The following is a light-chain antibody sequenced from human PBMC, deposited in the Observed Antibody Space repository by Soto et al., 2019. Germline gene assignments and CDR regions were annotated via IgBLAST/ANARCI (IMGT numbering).Light chain of an antibody. J-gene: IGLJ1*01. CDR3: ISYTDRQSYL. V-gene: IGLV2-14*02. CDR1: TSDVGGYNL. Sequence: QSVLTQPASVSGSPGQSITISCSGTTSDVGGYNLVSWYQQHTAKAPKLLIYEGTQRPSGVSSRFSGSKSGNTASLTISGLQTEDEADYYCISYTDRQSYLFGTGTKVTVL. CDR2: EGT.